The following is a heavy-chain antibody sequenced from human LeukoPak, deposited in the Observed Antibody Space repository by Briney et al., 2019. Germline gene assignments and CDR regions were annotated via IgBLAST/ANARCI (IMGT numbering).Heavy chain of an antibody. CDR2: ISYDGSNK. CDR3: AKSGEVRYYYGSGSYDY. V-gene: IGHV3-30*18. D-gene: IGHD3-10*01. Sequence: GGSLGLSCAASGFTFSSYGMHWVRQAPGKGLEWVAVISYDGSNKYYADSVKGRFTISRDNSKNTLYLQMNSLRAEDTAVYYCAKSGEVRYYYGSGSYDYWGQGTLVTVSS. CDR1: GFTFSSYG. J-gene: IGHJ4*02.